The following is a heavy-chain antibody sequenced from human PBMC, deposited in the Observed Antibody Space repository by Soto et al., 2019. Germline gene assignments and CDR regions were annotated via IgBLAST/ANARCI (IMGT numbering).Heavy chain of an antibody. CDR1: GFTFRTYG. Sequence: QVQLVESGGGVVQPGRSLRLSCAASGFTFRTYGMHWVRQAPGKGLEWLAVISNNGINKYYADSVKGRFTISRDNSRDTLFLQMNSLRGEHTAIYYCAKVIRADSTSSNFYYYSGLDVWSQGTTVTVSS. J-gene: IGHJ6*02. CDR3: AKVIRADSTSSNFYYYSGLDV. V-gene: IGHV3-30*18. D-gene: IGHD6-6*01. CDR2: ISNNGINK.